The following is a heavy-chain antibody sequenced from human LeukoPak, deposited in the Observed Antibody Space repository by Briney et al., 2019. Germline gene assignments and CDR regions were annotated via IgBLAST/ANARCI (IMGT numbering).Heavy chain of an antibody. CDR3: ARDLSMITFGGVIDKIYYYYGMDV. J-gene: IGHJ6*02. CDR1: GYTFTSYG. CDR2: ISAYNGNT. Sequence: ASVKVSCKASGYTFTSYGISWVRQAPGQGLEWMGWISAYNGNTNYAQKLQGRVTMTTDTSTSTAYMELRSLRSDDTAVYYCARDLSMITFGGVIDKIYYYYGMDVWGQGTTVTVSS. V-gene: IGHV1-18*01. D-gene: IGHD3-16*02.